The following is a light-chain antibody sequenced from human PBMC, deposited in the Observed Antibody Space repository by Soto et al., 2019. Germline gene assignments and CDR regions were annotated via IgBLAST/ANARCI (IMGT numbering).Light chain of an antibody. V-gene: IGLV2-14*01. Sequence: QSALTQPASVSGSPGQSITISCTGTSSDVGGYNYVSWYQQHPGKAPKLMIYEVSNRPSGVSNRFSGSKSGNTASLTISGLQAEDGAEYYCSSYTSSSTYVVFGGGTKLTVL. CDR1: SSDVGGYNY. CDR3: SSYTSSSTYVV. J-gene: IGLJ2*01. CDR2: EVS.